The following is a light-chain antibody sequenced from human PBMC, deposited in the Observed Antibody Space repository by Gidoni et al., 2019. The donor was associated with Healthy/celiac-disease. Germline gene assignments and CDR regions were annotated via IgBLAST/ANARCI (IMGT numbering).Light chain of an antibody. J-gene: IGKJ2*01. CDR3: QQRSNWPPVT. Sequence: ELVFTQSPATLSLSPGERATLSCRASQRVSSYLAWYQQKPGQAPRLLIYDASNSATGIPARCSGSGSGTDFTLTISSLEPEDFAVYYCQQRSNWPPVTFGQGTKLEIK. CDR1: QRVSSY. CDR2: DAS. V-gene: IGKV3-11*01.